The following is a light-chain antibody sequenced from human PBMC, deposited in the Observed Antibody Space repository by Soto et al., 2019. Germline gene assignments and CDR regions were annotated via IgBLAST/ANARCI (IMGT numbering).Light chain of an antibody. J-gene: IGLJ1*01. CDR1: SSDVGGYNF. V-gene: IGLV2-8*01. CDR3: TSYAGRNNRDV. CDR2: EVS. Sequence: QSVLTQPPSASGSPGHSVTFSCTGTSSDVGGYNFVSWYQQHPGRAPKLIIYEVSKRPSGVPDRFSGSKSGNTASLTVSGLQAEDEADYYCTSYAGRNNRDVFGTGTKLTVL.